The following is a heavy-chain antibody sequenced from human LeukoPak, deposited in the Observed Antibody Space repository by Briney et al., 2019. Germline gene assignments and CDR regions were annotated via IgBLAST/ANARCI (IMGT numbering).Heavy chain of an antibody. V-gene: IGHV4-4*02. J-gene: IGHJ3*02. CDR2: IYHSGST. Sequence: SETLSLTCAVSGGSISSSNWWSWVRQPPGKGLEWIGEIYHSGSTNYNPSLKSRVTISVDKSKNQFSLKLSSVTAADTAVYYCARVLDVVVPAADAFDIWGQGTMVTVSS. CDR3: ARVLDVVVPAADAFDI. CDR1: GGSISSSNW. D-gene: IGHD2-2*01.